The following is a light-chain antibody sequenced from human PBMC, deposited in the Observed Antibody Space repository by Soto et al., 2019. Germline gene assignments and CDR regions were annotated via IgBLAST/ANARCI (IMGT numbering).Light chain of an antibody. CDR3: SSYTSDSSV. Sequence: QYALTQPASVSGSPGQSITISFTGTSSDVGDDNYVSWYQQYPGKAPKLIIYDVTNRPIGIADRFSGSKSGNTASLTISGLQAYDEAEYYCSSYTSDSSVFGGGTKLTVL. CDR1: SSDVGDDNY. V-gene: IGLV2-14*01. J-gene: IGLJ2*01. CDR2: DVT.